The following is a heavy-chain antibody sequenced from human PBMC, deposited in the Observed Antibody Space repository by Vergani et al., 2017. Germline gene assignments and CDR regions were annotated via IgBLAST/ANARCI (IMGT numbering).Heavy chain of an antibody. CDR2: VSGSSATP. V-gene: IGHV3-23*04. Sequence: VQLVESGGGLVQPGGSLRLSCEASGFSFPGYAMSWVRQAPGKGLEWVSSVSGSSATPYYADSVKGRFIISRDNSKNTLHLQMNSLRADDTAVYYCTKGSRGYTGYFFDDWGQGTLATVSS. CDR3: TKGSRGYTGYFFDD. D-gene: IGHD5-12*01. J-gene: IGHJ4*02. CDR1: GFSFPGYA.